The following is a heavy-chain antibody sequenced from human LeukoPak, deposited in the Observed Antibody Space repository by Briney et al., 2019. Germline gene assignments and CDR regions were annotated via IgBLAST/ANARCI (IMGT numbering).Heavy chain of an antibody. V-gene: IGHV1-69*13. CDR2: IIPIFGTA. J-gene: IGHJ4*02. CDR1: GGTFSSYA. CDR3: ARGSSGWYVDY. Sequence: ASVKVSCKASGGTFSSYAISWVRQAPGQGLEWMGGIIPIFGTANYAQRFQGRVTITADESTSTAYMELSSLRSEDTAVYCCARGSSGWYVDYWGQGTLVTVSS. D-gene: IGHD6-19*01.